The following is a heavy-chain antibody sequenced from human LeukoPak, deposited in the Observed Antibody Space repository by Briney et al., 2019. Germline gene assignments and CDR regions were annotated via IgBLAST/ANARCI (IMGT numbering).Heavy chain of an antibody. D-gene: IGHD3-3*01. V-gene: IGHV4-38-2*02. J-gene: IGHJ4*02. Sequence: PSETLSLTCTVSGGSISSYYWGWIRQPPGKGLEWIGSIYHSGSTYYNPSLKSRVTISVDTSKNQFSLKLSSVTAADTAVYYCARHCYDFWSRYYLDYFDYWGQGTLVTVSS. CDR1: GGSISSYY. CDR2: IYHSGST. CDR3: ARHCYDFWSRYYLDYFDY.